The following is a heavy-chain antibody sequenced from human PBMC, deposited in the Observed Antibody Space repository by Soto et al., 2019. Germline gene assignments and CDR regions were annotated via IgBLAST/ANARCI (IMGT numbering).Heavy chain of an antibody. CDR2: ISGSGGST. D-gene: IGHD3-3*01. Sequence: GGSLRLCCAACGFTFSSYAMSWVRQAPGKGLEWVSAISGSGGSTYYADSVKGRFTISRDNSKNTLYLQMNSLRAEDTAVYYCAKINYDFWSGYYNYMDVWGKGTTVTVSS. CDR3: AKINYDFWSGYYNYMDV. CDR1: GFTFSSYA. V-gene: IGHV3-23*01. J-gene: IGHJ6*03.